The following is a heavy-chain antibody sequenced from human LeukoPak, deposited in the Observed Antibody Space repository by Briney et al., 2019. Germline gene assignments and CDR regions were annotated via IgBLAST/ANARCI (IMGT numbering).Heavy chain of an antibody. CDR2: ISAYKGNT. V-gene: IGHV1-18*01. CDR1: GYTFTSYG. Sequence: ASVKVSCKASGYTFTSYGISWVRQAPGQGLEWMGWISAYKGNTNYAQKLQGRVTMTTDTSTSTAYMELRSLRSDDTAVYYCARAMKREDVWTQLWPADAFDIWGQGTMVTVSS. CDR3: ARAMKREDVWTQLWPADAFDI. D-gene: IGHD5-18*01. J-gene: IGHJ3*02.